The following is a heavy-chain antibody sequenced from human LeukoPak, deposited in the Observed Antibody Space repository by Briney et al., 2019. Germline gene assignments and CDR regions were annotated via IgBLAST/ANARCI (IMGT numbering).Heavy chain of an antibody. CDR1: GYSLGKNYY. D-gene: IGHD3-22*01. Sequence: SETLSLTCAVSGYSLGKNYYWGWIRQSPGKGLEWIGRIYGRASTSYNPSLMNRVTMSVDTSKNHFSLQLTSVTAADTAVYYCARDRYDSSGYYYYDYWGQGTLVTVSS. CDR2: IYGRAST. CDR3: ARDRYDSSGYYYYDY. J-gene: IGHJ4*02. V-gene: IGHV4-38-2*02.